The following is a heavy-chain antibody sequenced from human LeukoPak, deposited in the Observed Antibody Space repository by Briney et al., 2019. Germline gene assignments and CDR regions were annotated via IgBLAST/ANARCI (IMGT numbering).Heavy chain of an antibody. V-gene: IGHV4-61*02. CDR1: GGSISSGSYY. Sequence: SETLSLTCTVPGGSISSGSYYWSWIRQPAGKGLEWIGRIYTSGSTYYNPSLKSRITISVDTSKNQFSLKLSSVTAADTAVYYCAAGWLQLPHYFDYWGQGSLVTVSS. D-gene: IGHD5-24*01. J-gene: IGHJ4*02. CDR2: IYTSGST. CDR3: AAGWLQLPHYFDY.